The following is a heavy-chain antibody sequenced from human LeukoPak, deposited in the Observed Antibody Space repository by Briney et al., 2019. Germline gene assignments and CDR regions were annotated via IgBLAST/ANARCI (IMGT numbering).Heavy chain of an antibody. V-gene: IGHV1-2*02. CDR2: INPNSGGT. J-gene: IGHJ4*02. CDR3: ARADRAHHNPSDY. Sequence: ASVNVSFKASGYTFTGYYMHWVRQAPGQGLEWMGWINPNSGGTNYAQKFQGRVTMTRDTSISTAYMELSRLRSDDTAVYYCARADRAHHNPSDYWGQGTPVTVSS. D-gene: IGHD1-1*01. CDR1: GYTFTGYY.